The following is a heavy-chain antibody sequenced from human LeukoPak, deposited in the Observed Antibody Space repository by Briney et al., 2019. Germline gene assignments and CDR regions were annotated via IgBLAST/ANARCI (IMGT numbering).Heavy chain of an antibody. Sequence: PGGSLRLSCAASGFTFSNAWMSWVRQAPGKGLEWVGRIKSKTDGGTTDYAAPVKGRFTISRDDSKNTLYLQMNSLKTEDTAVYYCTTARYSGSYYWSGDAFDIWGQGTMVTVPS. V-gene: IGHV3-15*01. CDR3: TTARYSGSYYWSGDAFDI. D-gene: IGHD1-26*01. CDR2: IKSKTDGGTT. CDR1: GFTFSNAW. J-gene: IGHJ3*02.